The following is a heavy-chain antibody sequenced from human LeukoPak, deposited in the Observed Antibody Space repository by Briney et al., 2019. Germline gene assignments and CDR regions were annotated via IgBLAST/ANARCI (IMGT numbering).Heavy chain of an antibody. CDR1: EYTSTSYD. J-gene: IGHJ4*02. Sequence: ASVKVSCKASEYTSTSYDINWVRQATGQGLEWMGWMNPNSGNTGYAQKFQGRVTMTRNTSIDTAYMELSSLRSEDTAVYYCARGPFARPNSVNLYGDLDYWGQGTLVTVSS. CDR2: MNPNSGNT. V-gene: IGHV1-8*01. CDR3: ARGPFARPNSVNLYGDLDY. D-gene: IGHD4-17*01.